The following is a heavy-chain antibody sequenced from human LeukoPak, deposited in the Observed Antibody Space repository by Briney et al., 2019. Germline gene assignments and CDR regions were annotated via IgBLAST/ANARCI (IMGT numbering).Heavy chain of an antibody. CDR3: ARDRSHYDY. CDR1: GFTFSDYE. Sequence: GGSLRLSCAASGFTFSDYEMNWVRQAPGKGLEWVPYISSSASIIYYSDSVKGRFTISRDDAKNSLYLQMNSLRDEDTAVYYCARDRSHYDYWGQGTLVTVSS. J-gene: IGHJ4*02. CDR2: ISSSASII. V-gene: IGHV3-48*03.